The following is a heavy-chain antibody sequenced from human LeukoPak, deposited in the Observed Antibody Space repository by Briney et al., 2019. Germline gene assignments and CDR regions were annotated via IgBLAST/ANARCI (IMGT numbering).Heavy chain of an antibody. CDR2: IPFDGRNQ. V-gene: IGHV3-30*02. J-gene: IGHJ3*02. CDR3: AKLLWFGDLGGGPFDI. D-gene: IGHD3-10*01. Sequence: GGSLRLSCAPSGFMFSSFGMHWVRQAPGKGLEWVAFIPFDGRNQYYTDSVKGRFTISRDNSKNTLYHQMNSLRAEDTAVYYCAKLLWFGDLGGGPFDIWGQGTMVTVSS. CDR1: GFMFSSFG.